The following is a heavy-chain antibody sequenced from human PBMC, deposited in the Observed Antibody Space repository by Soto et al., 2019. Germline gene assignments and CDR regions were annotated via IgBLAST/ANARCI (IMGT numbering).Heavy chain of an antibody. CDR2: ISGSGGST. Sequence: PGGSLRLSCAASGFTFSSYAMTLVRQAPGKGLEWVSAISGSGGSTYYADSVKGRFTISRDNSKNTLYLQMNSLRAEGTAVYYCAKHAGFRATPDYWGQGTPVTVSS. CDR1: GFTFSSYA. D-gene: IGHD2-2*01. V-gene: IGHV3-23*01. J-gene: IGHJ4*02. CDR3: AKHAGFRATPDY.